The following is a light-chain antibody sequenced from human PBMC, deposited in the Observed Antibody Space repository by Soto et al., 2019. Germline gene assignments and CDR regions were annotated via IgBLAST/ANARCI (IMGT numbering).Light chain of an antibody. CDR1: QSVGSD. V-gene: IGKV3-11*01. J-gene: IGKJ4*01. CDR3: QQRYSWPLT. Sequence: EIVMTQSPATLSVSPGDRATLSCRASQSVGSDLAWYQQKPGQXPRLVIYDASDRATGISARFSGRGSGADFTLTISSLATEDFAVYYCQQRYSWPLTFGGGTKVDIK. CDR2: DAS.